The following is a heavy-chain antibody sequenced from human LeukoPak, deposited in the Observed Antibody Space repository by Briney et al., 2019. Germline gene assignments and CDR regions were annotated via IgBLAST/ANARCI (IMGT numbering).Heavy chain of an antibody. CDR1: GFTFSSYS. J-gene: IGHJ6*02. Sequence: GGSLRLSCAASGFTFSSYSMNWVRQAPGKGLEWVSYISSSSTIYYADSVKGRFTISRDNAKNSLYLQMDSLRAEDTAVYYCARSSSSSWAEFYYYYYGMDVWGQGTTVTVSS. CDR3: ARSSSSSWAEFYYYYYGMDV. CDR2: ISSSSTI. D-gene: IGHD6-13*01. V-gene: IGHV3-48*01.